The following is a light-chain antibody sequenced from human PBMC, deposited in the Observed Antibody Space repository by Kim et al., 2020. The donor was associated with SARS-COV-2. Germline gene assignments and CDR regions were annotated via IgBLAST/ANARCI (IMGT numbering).Light chain of an antibody. CDR1: QSISSW. J-gene: IGKJ1*01. CDR2: DAS. Sequence: TLSASVGDRVTITCRASQSISSWLAWYQQKPGKAPKLLIYDASSLESGVPSRFSGSGSGTKFTLTISSLQPDDFATYYCQQYNSSFGQGTKVDIK. V-gene: IGKV1-5*01. CDR3: QQYNSS.